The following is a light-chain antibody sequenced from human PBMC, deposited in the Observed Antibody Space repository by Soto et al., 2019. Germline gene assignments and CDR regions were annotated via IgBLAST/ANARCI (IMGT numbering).Light chain of an antibody. CDR3: QQSYTTASIT. Sequence: DIQMTQSPSSLSASVGDRVTITCRASQSISRNLNWYQHKPGKAPKLLIYAASSLQNGVPSRFSGGGSGTXXTLSISSLQPEDFGTYYCQQSYTTASITFGQGTRLEIK. J-gene: IGKJ5*01. CDR1: QSISRN. CDR2: AAS. V-gene: IGKV1-39*01.